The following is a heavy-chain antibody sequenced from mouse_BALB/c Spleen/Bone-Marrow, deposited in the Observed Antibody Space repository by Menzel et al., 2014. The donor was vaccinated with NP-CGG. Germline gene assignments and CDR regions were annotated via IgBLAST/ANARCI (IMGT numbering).Heavy chain of an antibody. D-gene: IGHD2-3*01. V-gene: IGHV1-15*01. Sequence: QVQLKESGAELVRPGASVTLSCKASGYKFTDYEIYWVKQTPVHGLEWIGAIDPEIGGTAYSQKFKGKATLTADISSSTAYMELRSLASEDSAVYYCTRYGYDPLYAMNYWGQGTSVTVSS. J-gene: IGHJ4*01. CDR2: IDPEIGGT. CDR3: TRYGYDPLYAMNY. CDR1: GYKFTDYE.